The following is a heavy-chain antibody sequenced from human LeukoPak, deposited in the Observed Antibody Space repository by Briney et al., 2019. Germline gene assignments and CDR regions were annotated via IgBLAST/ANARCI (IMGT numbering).Heavy chain of an antibody. V-gene: IGHV3-23*01. CDR3: AKHNGYSSSWYSY. J-gene: IGHJ4*02. D-gene: IGHD6-13*01. Sequence: GGSLRLSCAASGITFSSHAMSWVRKAPGKGLEWVSAISGSGASTYYADSVKGRFTVSRDNSKNTLYLQMNSLRAEDTAVYYCAKHNGYSSSWYSYWGQGTLVTVSS. CDR1: GITFSSHA. CDR2: ISGSGAST.